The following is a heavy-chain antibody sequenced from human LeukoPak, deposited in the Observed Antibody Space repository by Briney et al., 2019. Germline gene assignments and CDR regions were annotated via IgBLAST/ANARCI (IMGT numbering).Heavy chain of an antibody. D-gene: IGHD6-13*01. CDR2: INPNSGGT. CDR3: ARGSSTWSYGMDV. J-gene: IGHJ6*02. CDR1: GYTFTGYY. Sequence: ASVKVSCKASGYTFTGYYIHWVRQAHGQGLEWMGWINPNSGGTNYAQKFQGWVTMTRDTSISTDYMEVSRLKSDDTAVYYCARGSSTWSYGMDVWGQGTTVIVSS. V-gene: IGHV1-2*04.